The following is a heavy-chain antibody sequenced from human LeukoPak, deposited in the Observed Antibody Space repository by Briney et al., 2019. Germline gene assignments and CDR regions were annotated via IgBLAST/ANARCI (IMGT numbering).Heavy chain of an antibody. CDR1: GGTFGSYA. V-gene: IGHV1-69*13. Sequence: SVKVSCKASGGTFGSYAISWVRQAPGQGLEWMGGIIPIFGTANYAQKFQGRVTITADESTSTAYMELSSLRSEDTAVYYCARDPLRGGGFDYWGQGTLVTVSS. J-gene: IGHJ4*02. D-gene: IGHD3-16*01. CDR2: IIPIFGTA. CDR3: ARDPLRGGGFDY.